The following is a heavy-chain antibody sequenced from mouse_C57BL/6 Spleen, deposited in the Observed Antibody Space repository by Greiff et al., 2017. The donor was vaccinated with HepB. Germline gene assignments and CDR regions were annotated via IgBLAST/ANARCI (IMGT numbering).Heavy chain of an antibody. CDR3: ARDDGSSSYFDY. CDR2: INYDGSST. CDR1: GFTFSDYY. J-gene: IGHJ2*01. V-gene: IGHV5-16*01. D-gene: IGHD1-1*01. Sequence: EVKLMESEGGLVQPGSSMKLSCTASGFTFSDYYMAWVRQVPEKGLEWVANINYDGSSTYYLDSLKSRFIISRDNAKNILYLQMSSLKSEDTATYYCARDDGSSSYFDYWGQGTTLTVSS.